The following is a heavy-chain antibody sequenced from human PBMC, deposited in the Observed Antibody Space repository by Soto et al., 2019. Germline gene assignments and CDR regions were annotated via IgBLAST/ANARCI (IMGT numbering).Heavy chain of an antibody. J-gene: IGHJ4*02. V-gene: IGHV3-30*18. CDR3: AKDHSSGWTNSYYFDY. Sequence: GGSLRLSCAASGFTFSSYGMHWVRRAPGKGLEWVAVISYDGSNKYYADSVKGRFTISRDNSKNTLYLQMNSLRAEDTAVYYCAKDHSSGWTNSYYFDYWGQGTLVTVSS. CDR1: GFTFSSYG. CDR2: ISYDGSNK. D-gene: IGHD6-19*01.